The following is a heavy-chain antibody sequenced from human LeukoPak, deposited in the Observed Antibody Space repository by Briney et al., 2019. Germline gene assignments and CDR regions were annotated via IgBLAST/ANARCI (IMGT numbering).Heavy chain of an antibody. J-gene: IGHJ6*03. CDR1: GGSISSGSYY. V-gene: IGHV4-61*01. CDR3: ARGGYDILTGYLALLHDYYYYYYMDV. D-gene: IGHD3-9*01. Sequence: PSETLSLTCTVSGGSISSGSYYWSWIRQPPGKGLEWIGYIYYSGSTNYNPSLKSRVTISVDTSKNQFSLKLSSVTAADTAVYYCARGGYDILTGYLALLHDYYYYYYMDVWGKGTTVTVSS. CDR2: IYYSGST.